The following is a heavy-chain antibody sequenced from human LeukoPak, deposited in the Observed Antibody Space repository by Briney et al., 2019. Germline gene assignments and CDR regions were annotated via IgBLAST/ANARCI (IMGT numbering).Heavy chain of an antibody. CDR2: ISGSTHKI. D-gene: IGHD5-18*01. CDR1: GITFSNYV. CDR3: AGRVTGYSSGYVY. Sequence: GGSLRLSCVASGITFSNYVVSWVRQAPEKGLDWVSVISGSTHKIRYADSVKGRFTISRDNSENIVYLQMNNLRAEDTAVYYCAGRVTGYSSGYVYWGQGTLVTVSS. V-gene: IGHV3-23*01. J-gene: IGHJ4*02.